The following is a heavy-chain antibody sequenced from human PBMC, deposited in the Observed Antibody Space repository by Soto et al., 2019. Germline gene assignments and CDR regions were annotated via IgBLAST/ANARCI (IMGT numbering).Heavy chain of an antibody. J-gene: IGHJ3*02. CDR3: AKLVGVVTAATDDAFDI. D-gene: IGHD2-21*02. CDR2: ISGSGGST. V-gene: IGHV3-23*01. CDR1: GFTFSSYA. Sequence: EVQLLESGGGLVQPGGSLRLSCAASGFTFSSYAMSWVRQAPGKGLEWVSAISGSGGSTYYADSVKGRFTISRDNSKNTLYLQMNSLRAEDTAVYYCAKLVGVVTAATDDAFDIWGQGTMVTVSS.